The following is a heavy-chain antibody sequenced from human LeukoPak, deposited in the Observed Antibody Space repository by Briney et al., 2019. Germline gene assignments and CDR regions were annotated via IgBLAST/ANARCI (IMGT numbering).Heavy chain of an antibody. Sequence: GGSLRLSCAASGFTFSSYGMHWVRQAPGKGLEWVAVISYDGSNKYYADSVKGRFTISRDNSKNTLYLQMNSLRAEDTAVYYCARGSLPIAEAGTPGDYWGQGTLVTVFS. D-gene: IGHD6-13*01. CDR3: ARGSLPIAEAGTPGDY. CDR1: GFTFSSYG. V-gene: IGHV3-30*03. J-gene: IGHJ4*02. CDR2: ISYDGSNK.